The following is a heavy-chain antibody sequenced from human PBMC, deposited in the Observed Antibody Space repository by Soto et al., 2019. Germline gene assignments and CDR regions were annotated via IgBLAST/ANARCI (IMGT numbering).Heavy chain of an antibody. J-gene: IGHJ3*02. D-gene: IGHD3-22*01. V-gene: IGHV3-21*01. CDR3: ARDFDSSGYYSRGAFDI. CDR1: GFTFSSYS. CDR2: ISSSSSYI. Sequence: GGSLRLSCAASGFTFSSYSMNWVRQAPGKGLEWVSSISSSSSYIYYADSVKGRFTISRDNAENSLYLQMNSLRAEDTAVYYCARDFDSSGYYSRGAFDIWGQGTMVTVSS.